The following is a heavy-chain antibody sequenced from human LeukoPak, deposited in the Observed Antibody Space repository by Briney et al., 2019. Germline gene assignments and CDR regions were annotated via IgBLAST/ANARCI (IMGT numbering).Heavy chain of an antibody. CDR1: GGSISSYY. D-gene: IGHD3-10*01. Sequence: SETLSLTSPVSGGSISSYYWSWIRQPPGKGLEWIGYIYGSGSTNYNPSLKSRVTISVDTSKNQFSLKLSSVTAADTAVYYCASLHGYGSGRPWGQGTLVTVSS. CDR2: IYGSGST. V-gene: IGHV4-59*08. CDR3: ASLHGYGSGRP. J-gene: IGHJ5*02.